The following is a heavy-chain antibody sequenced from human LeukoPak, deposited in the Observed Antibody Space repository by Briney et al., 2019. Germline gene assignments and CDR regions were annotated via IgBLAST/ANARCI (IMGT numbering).Heavy chain of an antibody. D-gene: IGHD4-4*01. J-gene: IGHJ4*02. CDR3: ARVPRYSTADY. CDR1: GGSFSGYY. V-gene: IGHV4-34*01. Sequence: PSETLSLTCAVYGGSFSGYYWSWIRQPPGKRLEWIGEINHSGSTNYNPSLQSRVTISVDTSKNQFSLKLSSVTAADTAVYYCARVPRYSTADYWGQGTRVTVSS. CDR2: INHSGST.